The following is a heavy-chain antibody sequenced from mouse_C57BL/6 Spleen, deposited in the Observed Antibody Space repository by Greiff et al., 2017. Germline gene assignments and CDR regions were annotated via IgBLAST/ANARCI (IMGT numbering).Heavy chain of an antibody. CDR1: GYTFTSYW. Sequence: VKLQQPGAELVRPGSSVKLSCKASGYTFTSYWMHWVKQRPIQGLEWIGNIDPSDSETHYNQKFKDKATLTVDKSSSTAYMQLSSLTSEDSAVYYCARWGANWDETYWGQGTLVTVSA. V-gene: IGHV1-52*01. D-gene: IGHD4-1*01. J-gene: IGHJ3*01. CDR3: ARWGANWDETY. CDR2: IDPSDSET.